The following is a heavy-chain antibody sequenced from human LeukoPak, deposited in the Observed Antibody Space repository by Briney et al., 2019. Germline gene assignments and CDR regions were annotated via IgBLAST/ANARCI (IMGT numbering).Heavy chain of an antibody. CDR2: IWYDGSNN. CDR3: ARDFRYSGYEGIDY. Sequence: GGSLRLSCAASGFTFSSYWMHWVRQAPGKGLEWVAVIWYDGSNNYYADSVKGRFTISRDNSKNTLYLQMNSLRAEDTAVYYCARDFRYSGYEGIDYWGQGTLVTVSS. V-gene: IGHV3-33*08. CDR1: GFTFSSYW. J-gene: IGHJ4*02. D-gene: IGHD5-12*01.